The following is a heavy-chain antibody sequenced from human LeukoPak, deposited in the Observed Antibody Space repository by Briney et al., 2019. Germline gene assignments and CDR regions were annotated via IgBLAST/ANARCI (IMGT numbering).Heavy chain of an antibody. J-gene: IGHJ4*02. D-gene: IGHD5-18*01. CDR2: IKQDGSEK. Sequence: GGSLRLSCVASGFTFSSSWMSWVRQAPGKGREWVANIKQDGSEKYRVDSVKGRFTISRDNAKNSLYLQMNSLRAEDTAVYYCAREAGIPPSTQQWPTSVDYWGQGTLVTVSS. CDR3: AREAGIPPSTQQWPTSVDY. V-gene: IGHV3-7*05. CDR1: GFTFSSSW.